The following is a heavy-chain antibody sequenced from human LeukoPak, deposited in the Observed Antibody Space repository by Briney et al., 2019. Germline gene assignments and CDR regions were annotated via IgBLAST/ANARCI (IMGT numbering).Heavy chain of an antibody. D-gene: IGHD3-10*01. CDR3: AKSGSYYGSTSG. V-gene: IGHV4-31*03. CDR2: SYYSGST. CDR1: GGSISSGGYH. Sequence: SETLSLTCTVSGGSISSGGYHWIWIRQHPGKGLEWIGYSYYSGSTNYNPSLKSRVTISLDTSKNQFSLKLTSVTAADTAVYYCAKSGSYYGSTSGWGQGTLVTVSP. J-gene: IGHJ4*02.